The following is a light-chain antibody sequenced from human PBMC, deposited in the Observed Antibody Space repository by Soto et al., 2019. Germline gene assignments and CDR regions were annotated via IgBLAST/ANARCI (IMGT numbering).Light chain of an antibody. CDR2: GNS. V-gene: IGLV1-40*01. J-gene: IGLJ2*01. Sequence: QSVLTQPPSVSGAPGQRVTISCTGSSSNIGAGYDVHWYQQLPGTAPKLLIYGNSNRPSGVPDRFSGSKSGTSASLAITGLQAEDDADYYGQSYDSSLSGVVFGGGTMLTVL. CDR1: SSNIGAGYD. CDR3: QSYDSSLSGVV.